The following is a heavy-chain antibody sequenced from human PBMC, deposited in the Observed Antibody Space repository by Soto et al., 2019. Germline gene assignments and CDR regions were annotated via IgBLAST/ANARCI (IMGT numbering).Heavy chain of an antibody. D-gene: IGHD1-26*01. J-gene: IGHJ3*02. CDR3: ARPEWGGAFDI. CDR1: GLIVSSNY. V-gene: IGHV3-66*04. Sequence: EVQLVESGGGLVQPGGSLRLSCAASGLIVSSNYMSWIRQAPGKGLEWVAFIYSGGITDYADSVKGRFTISRDKSNNTLYLQMKSLRVDDTAVYYCARPEWGGAFDIWGQGTMVTVSP. CDR2: IYSGGIT.